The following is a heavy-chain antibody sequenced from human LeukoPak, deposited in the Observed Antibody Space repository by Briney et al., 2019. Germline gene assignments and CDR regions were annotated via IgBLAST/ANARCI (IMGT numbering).Heavy chain of an antibody. CDR3: AKDSNEFGDSSVDY. CDR2: IWYNGSHQ. D-gene: IGHD3-10*01. Sequence: GGSLRLSCVASGLTLSNFGVHWVRQAPGKGPEWVAVIWYNGSHQYYSDSVKGRFTISRDNSENTVYLQMHSLRVEDTAMYFCAKDSNEFGDSSVDYWGQGTLVIVSS. J-gene: IGHJ4*02. V-gene: IGHV3-33*06. CDR1: GLTLSNFG.